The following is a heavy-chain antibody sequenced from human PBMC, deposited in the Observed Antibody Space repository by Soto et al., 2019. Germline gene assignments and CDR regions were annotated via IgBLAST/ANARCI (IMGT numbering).Heavy chain of an antibody. CDR3: ARCLHCSNGGRLDP. V-gene: IGHV4-59*12. J-gene: IGHJ5*02. Sequence: SETLSLTCTVSGGSISSYYWSWIRQPPGKGLEWIGELYSSGGTNYNPSLQNRVTISVDSSKNHLSLTLTSVTAADTAVYYCARCLHCSNGGRLDPWGQGALVTVSS. CDR2: LYSSGGT. D-gene: IGHD2-8*01. CDR1: GGSISSYY.